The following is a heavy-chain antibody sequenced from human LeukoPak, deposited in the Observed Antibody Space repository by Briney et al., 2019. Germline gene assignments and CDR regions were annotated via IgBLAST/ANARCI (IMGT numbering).Heavy chain of an antibody. CDR2: IHSGGNT. Sequence: GGSLRLSCAASGFIVSSSYMSWVRQAPGKGLEWVSVIHSGGNTYYADSVKGRFTISRDNSKNTLYLQMNSLRAEDTAVYYCAKVLLWFGESGYYFDYWGQGTLVTVSS. V-gene: IGHV3-53*01. CDR1: GFIVSSSY. J-gene: IGHJ4*02. CDR3: AKVLLWFGESGYYFDY. D-gene: IGHD3-10*01.